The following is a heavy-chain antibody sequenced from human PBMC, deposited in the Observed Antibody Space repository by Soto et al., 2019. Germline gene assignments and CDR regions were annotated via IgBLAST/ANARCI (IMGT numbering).Heavy chain of an antibody. D-gene: IGHD3-22*01. Sequence: IGVRRVTGKGLEWVSGISGSGGSTYYADSVKGRFTISRDNSKTTLYLQMNSLRAEDTVVYFRAEEVRPYYCY. CDR2: ISGSGGST. V-gene: IGHV3-23*01. CDR3: AEEVRPYYCY. J-gene: IGHJ6*01.